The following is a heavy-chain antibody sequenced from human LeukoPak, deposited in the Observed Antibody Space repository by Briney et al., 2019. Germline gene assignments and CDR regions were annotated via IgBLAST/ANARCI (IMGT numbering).Heavy chain of an antibody. D-gene: IGHD3-9*01. CDR1: GYTFSGYY. CDR3: AREGYDFLTGNSKGYWYFDL. V-gene: IGHV1-2*02. CDR2: INPKSGGT. Sequence: ASVKVSCKASGYTFSGYYMHWVRQAPGQGLEWMGWINPKSGGTNEAQKFHDRVTMTRDTSIRTAYMEVSRLRSDDTAVYYCAREGYDFLTGNSKGYWYFDLWGRGTLVTVSS. J-gene: IGHJ2*01.